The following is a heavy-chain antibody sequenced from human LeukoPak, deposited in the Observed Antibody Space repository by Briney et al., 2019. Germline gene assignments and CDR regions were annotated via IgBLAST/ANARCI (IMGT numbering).Heavy chain of an antibody. Sequence: GASVKVSCKASGYTFTSYGINWVRQAPGQGLEWMGWISAYNGNTNYAQKLQGRVTMTTDTSTSTAYMELRSLRSDDTAVYYCARDRTGHYYGSTFDYWGQGTLVTVSS. D-gene: IGHD3-10*01. CDR3: ARDRTGHYYGSTFDY. CDR2: ISAYNGNT. CDR1: GYTFTSYG. J-gene: IGHJ4*02. V-gene: IGHV1-18*01.